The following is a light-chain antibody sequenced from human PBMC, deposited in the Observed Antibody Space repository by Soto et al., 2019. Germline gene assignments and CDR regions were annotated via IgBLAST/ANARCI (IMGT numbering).Light chain of an antibody. J-gene: IGKJ2*01. Sequence: DIQMTQSPSTLSASVGDRVTITCRASQTISNWLAWYQQKPGKAPKLLIYRASSLNTGLPSRFGGSGSGTEFTLTISSLQPDEFGTYYCQQFDSYPYTFGQGTNLEIK. CDR3: QQFDSYPYT. V-gene: IGKV1-5*03. CDR2: RAS. CDR1: QTISNW.